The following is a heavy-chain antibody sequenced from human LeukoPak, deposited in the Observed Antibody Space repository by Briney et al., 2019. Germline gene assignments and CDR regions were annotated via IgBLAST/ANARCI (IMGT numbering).Heavy chain of an antibody. Sequence: ASVKVSCKASGYTFTPYYMHWVRQAPGQGLEWVGLINPSDGRSSYAQKFQGRVTMTRDTSTTTVYMDLSGLRSEDTAVYYCARGLPADYWGQGTLVTVSS. D-gene: IGHD5-18*01. CDR1: GYTFTPYY. V-gene: IGHV1-46*01. J-gene: IGHJ4*02. CDR3: ARGLPADY. CDR2: INPSDGRS.